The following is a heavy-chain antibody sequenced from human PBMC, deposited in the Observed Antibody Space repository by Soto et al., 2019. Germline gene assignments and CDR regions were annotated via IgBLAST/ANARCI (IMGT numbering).Heavy chain of an antibody. V-gene: IGHV3-23*01. J-gene: IGHJ3*02. CDR1: GFPFSSYA. CDR3: AKGGYYSVFDI. CDR2: ISGSGVLT. Sequence: GGSLRLSCVAPGFPFSSYAMSWVRQTPGQGLEWVSGISGSGVLTYYADSVKGRFTISRDNSNNTLSLQVHSLRVEDTAVYFCAKGGYYSVFDIWGQGTMVTVSS. D-gene: IGHD3-16*01.